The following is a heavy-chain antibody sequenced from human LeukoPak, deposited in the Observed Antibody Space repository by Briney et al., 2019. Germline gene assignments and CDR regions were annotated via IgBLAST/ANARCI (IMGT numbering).Heavy chain of an antibody. J-gene: IGHJ1*01. CDR1: GFTFSTYG. CDR2: IRYDGSNK. D-gene: IGHD3-3*01. Sequence: GGSLRLSCAASGFTFSTYGMYWVRQAPGKGLEWVAFIRYDGSNKYYADSVKGRFTISRDNSKNTLYLQMNSLRAEDTAVYYCANEKVYDFWSGYSEYFQHWGQGTLVTVSS. CDR3: ANEKVYDFWSGYSEYFQH. V-gene: IGHV3-30*02.